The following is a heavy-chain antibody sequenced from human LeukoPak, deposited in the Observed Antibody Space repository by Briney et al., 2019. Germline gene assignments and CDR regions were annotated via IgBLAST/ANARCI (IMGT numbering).Heavy chain of an antibody. V-gene: IGHV3-33*06. CDR3: AKGWVPYYYDSSGYYHAPTFDY. Sequence: GGSLRLSCAASGFTFSGYGMHWVRQAPGKGLEWVTVIWSDGSNKYYADSVKGRFTISRDNSKNTLYLQMNSLRAEDTAVYYCAKGWVPYYYDSSGYYHAPTFDYWGQGTLVTVSS. CDR1: GFTFSGYG. D-gene: IGHD3-22*01. CDR2: IWSDGSNK. J-gene: IGHJ4*02.